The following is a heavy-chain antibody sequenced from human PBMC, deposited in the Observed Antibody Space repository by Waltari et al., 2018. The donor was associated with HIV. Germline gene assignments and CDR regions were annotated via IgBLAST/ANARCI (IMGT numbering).Heavy chain of an antibody. D-gene: IGHD3-22*01. CDR1: GGTFSSYA. V-gene: IGHV1-69*04. CDR2: IIPILGIA. J-gene: IGHJ4*02. Sequence: QVQLVQSGAEVKKPGSSVKVSCKASGGTFSSYAISWVRQAPGQGLEWMGRIIPILGIANYAQKFQGRVTITADKSTSTAYMELSSLRSEDTAVYYCARDVPSGEYYYDSSGYYYPRYWGQGTLVTVSS. CDR3: ARDVPSGEYYYDSSGYYYPRY.